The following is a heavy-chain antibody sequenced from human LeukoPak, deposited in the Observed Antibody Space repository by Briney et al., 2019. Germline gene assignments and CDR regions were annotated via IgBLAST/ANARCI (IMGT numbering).Heavy chain of an antibody. CDR3: AKCILTGYYKGYMDV. D-gene: IGHD3-9*01. CDR2: ISSSSSYI. Sequence: GGSLRLSCAASGFTFSSYSMNWVRQAPGKGLEWVSSISSSSSYIYYADSVKGRFTISRDNSKNSLYLQMNSLRAEDTAVYYCAKCILTGYYKGYMDVWGKGTTVTISS. J-gene: IGHJ6*03. V-gene: IGHV3-21*04. CDR1: GFTFSSYS.